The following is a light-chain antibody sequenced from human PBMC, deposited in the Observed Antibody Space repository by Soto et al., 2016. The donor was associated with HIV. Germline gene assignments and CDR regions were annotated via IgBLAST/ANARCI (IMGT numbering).Light chain of an antibody. CDR3: QHLKTYPYT. J-gene: IGKJ2*01. Sequence: DIQLTQSPSFLSASVGDRVSIACRASQGISNRLAWYQQRPGKAPQLMIYAASSLQSGVPSRFSGSGTGTEFTLTISSLQPEDFATYYCQHLKTYPYTFGQGTKVGDQT. CDR1: QGISNR. CDR2: AAS. V-gene: IGKV1-9*01.